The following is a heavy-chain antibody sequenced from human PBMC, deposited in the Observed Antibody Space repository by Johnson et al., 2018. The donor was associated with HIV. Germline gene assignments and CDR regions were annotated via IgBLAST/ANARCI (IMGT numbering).Heavy chain of an antibody. J-gene: IGHJ3*02. Sequence: VQLVESGGGLVKPGGSLRLSCAASGFTFSDYYMSWIRQAPGKGLEWVSVIYSGGSTYYVDSVKGRFTISRDNSKNTLYLQMNSLRAEDTAVYYCARVYDAFDIWGQGTMVTVSS. CDR3: ARVYDAFDI. V-gene: IGHV3-66*02. CDR2: IYSGGST. CDR1: GFTFSDYY. D-gene: IGHD2-8*01.